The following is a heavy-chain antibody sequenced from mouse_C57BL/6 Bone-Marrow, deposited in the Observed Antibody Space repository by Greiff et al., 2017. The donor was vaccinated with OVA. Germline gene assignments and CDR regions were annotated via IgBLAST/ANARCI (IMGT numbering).Heavy chain of an antibody. D-gene: IGHD2-4*01. J-gene: IGHJ2*01. CDR2: IDPENGDT. Sequence: DVQLQESGAELVRPGASVKLSCTASGFNIKDDYMHWVKQRPEQGLEWIGWIDPENGDTEYASKFQGKATITADTSSNTAYLQLSSLTSEDTAVYYCTTQSIYYDYDGDYWGQGTTLTVSS. CDR3: TTQSIYYDYDGDY. CDR1: GFNIKDDY. V-gene: IGHV14-4*01.